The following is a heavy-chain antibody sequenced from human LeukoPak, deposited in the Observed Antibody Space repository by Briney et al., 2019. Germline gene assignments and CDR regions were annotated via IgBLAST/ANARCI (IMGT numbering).Heavy chain of an antibody. CDR2: IIPMFGTA. J-gene: IGHJ5*02. V-gene: IGHV1-69*06. CDR1: GVTFSSYA. CDR3: ARDVLDYYDRSGYVT. Sequence: SVKVSCEPSGVTFSSYAISWVRQAPGQGLEWMGGIIPMFGTANYAQKFQGRVTITADKSTSTAFMELSSLRSDDTAVYYCARDVLDYYDRSGYVTWGQGTLVTVSS. D-gene: IGHD3-22*01.